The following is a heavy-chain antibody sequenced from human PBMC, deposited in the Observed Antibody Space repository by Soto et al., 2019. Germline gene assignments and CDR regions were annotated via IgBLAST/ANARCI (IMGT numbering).Heavy chain of an antibody. Sequence: SETLSLTCAVYGGSFSGYYWSWIRQPPGKWLEWIGEINHSGSTNYNPSLKSRVTISVDTSKNQFSLKLSSVTAADTAVYYCARGRVAAAGLFDYWGQGTLVNVSS. CDR2: INHSGST. D-gene: IGHD6-13*01. CDR3: ARGRVAAAGLFDY. V-gene: IGHV4-34*01. CDR1: GGSFSGYY. J-gene: IGHJ4*02.